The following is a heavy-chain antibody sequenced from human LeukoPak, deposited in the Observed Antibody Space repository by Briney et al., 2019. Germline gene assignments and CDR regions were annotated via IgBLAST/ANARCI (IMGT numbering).Heavy chain of an antibody. CDR3: ARGSSSGYFDY. V-gene: IGHV4-31*03. CDR1: GGSISSGGYY. Sequence: TLSLTCTVSGGSISSGGYYWSCIRQHPGKGLEWIGYIYYSGSTYYNPSLKSRVTISVDTSKNQFSLKLSSVTAADTAVYYCARGSSSGYFDYWGQGTLVTVSS. CDR2: IYYSGST. J-gene: IGHJ4*02. D-gene: IGHD3-22*01.